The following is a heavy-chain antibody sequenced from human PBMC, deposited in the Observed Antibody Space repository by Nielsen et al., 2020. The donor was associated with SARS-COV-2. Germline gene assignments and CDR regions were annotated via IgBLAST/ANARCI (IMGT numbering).Heavy chain of an antibody. D-gene: IGHD6-13*01. CDR2: IVVGSGNT. J-gene: IGHJ3*02. CDR1: GFTFTSSA. V-gene: IGHV1-58*01. CDR3: ARVAAGTLLRDDAFDI. Sequence: SVKVSCKASGFTFTSSAVQWVRQARGQRLEWIGWIVVGSGNTNYAQKFQERVTITRDMSTSTAYMELSSLRSEDTAVYYCARVAAGTLLRDDAFDIWGQGTMVTVSS.